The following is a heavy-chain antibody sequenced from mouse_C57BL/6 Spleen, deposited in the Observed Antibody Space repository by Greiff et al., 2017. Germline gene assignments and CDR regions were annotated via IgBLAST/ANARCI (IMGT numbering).Heavy chain of an antibody. D-gene: IGHD2-1*01. CDR2: IHPNSGST. CDR1: GYTFTSYW. J-gene: IGHJ1*03. Sequence: VQLQQSGAELVKPGASVKLSCKASGYTFTSYWMHWVKQRPGQGLEWIGMIHPNSGSTNYNEKFKSKATLTVDKSSSTAYMQLSSLTSEDSAVYYCAAIYYGKDWYFDVWGTGTTVTVSS. CDR3: AAIYYGKDWYFDV. V-gene: IGHV1-64*01.